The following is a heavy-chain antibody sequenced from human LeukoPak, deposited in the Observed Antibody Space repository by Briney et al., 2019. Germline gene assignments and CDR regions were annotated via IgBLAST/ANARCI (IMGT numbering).Heavy chain of an antibody. CDR3: VRDGDAYDFDL. J-gene: IGHJ4*02. D-gene: IGHD5-12*01. CDR1: GFSIRGYW. CDR2: IKSDGSWT. V-gene: IGHV3-74*01. Sequence: GGSLRLSCAASGFSIRGYWMHWVRQAPGKGLMWVSRIKSDGSWTNYADSVRGRFTTSRDNAKNTLFLQMVGLRAEDTAIYYCVRDGDAYDFDLWGQGILVTVSS.